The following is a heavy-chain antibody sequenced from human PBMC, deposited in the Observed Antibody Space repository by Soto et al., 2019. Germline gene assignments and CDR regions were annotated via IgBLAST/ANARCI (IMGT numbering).Heavy chain of an antibody. D-gene: IGHD3-3*01. CDR1: AISFNTYG. Sequence: GGSLRLSCAASAISFNTYGVTWVRQAPGQGLEWVSTVTVTGGSTYYADSGKGRFTISRDRSNYTVSLLLNSLRVEDTAIYYFAGQRSPEECLDPWGQGSLVTISS. J-gene: IGHJ5*02. CDR2: VTVTGGST. CDR3: AGQRSPEECLDP. V-gene: IGHV3-23*01.